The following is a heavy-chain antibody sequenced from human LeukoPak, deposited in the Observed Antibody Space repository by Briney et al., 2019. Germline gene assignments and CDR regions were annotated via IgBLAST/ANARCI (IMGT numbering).Heavy chain of an antibody. CDR1: GGSISSYY. J-gene: IGHJ4*02. Sequence: SETLSLTCTVSGGSISSYYWSWIRQPPGKGLEWIGYIYYSGSTNYNPSLKSRVTISVDTSKNQFSLKLSSVTAADTAVYYCARGEWDLLFDYWGQGTLVTVSS. D-gene: IGHD1-26*01. V-gene: IGHV4-59*08. CDR2: IYYSGST. CDR3: ARGEWDLLFDY.